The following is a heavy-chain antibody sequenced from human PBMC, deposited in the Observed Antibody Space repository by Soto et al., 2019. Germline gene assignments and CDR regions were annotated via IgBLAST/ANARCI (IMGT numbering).Heavy chain of an antibody. CDR3: TKAYYYDTSGYYRFDH. Sequence: SLKVSCKASGGTFSSYAISWVRQAPGQGLEWMGGIIPIFGTANYAQKFQGRVTITADESTSTAYMELRSLRSEDTAVYYCTKAYYYDTSGYYRFDHWGQGTLVTVSS. J-gene: IGHJ4*02. CDR2: IIPIFGTA. V-gene: IGHV1-69*13. CDR1: GGTFSSYA. D-gene: IGHD3-22*01.